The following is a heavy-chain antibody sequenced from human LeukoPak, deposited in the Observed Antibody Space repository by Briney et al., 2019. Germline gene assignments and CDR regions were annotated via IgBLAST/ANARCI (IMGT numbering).Heavy chain of an antibody. CDR1: GFTFSSYA. Sequence: GGSLRLSCAASGFTFSSYAMHWVRQAPGKALEWVAHMSYDGSNKYYADSVKGRFTISRDNSKNTLYLQMNSLRTEDTAVYYCARGYYDSSGHFHFDYWGQGTPVTVSS. CDR3: ARGYYDSSGHFHFDY. D-gene: IGHD3-22*01. V-gene: IGHV3-30-3*01. CDR2: MSYDGSNK. J-gene: IGHJ4*02.